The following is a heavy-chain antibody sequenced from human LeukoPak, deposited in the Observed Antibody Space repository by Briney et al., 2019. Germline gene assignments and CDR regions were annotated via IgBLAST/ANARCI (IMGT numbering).Heavy chain of an antibody. J-gene: IGHJ6*03. Sequence: SETLSLTCTVSGGSISSDSYYWSWIRQPAGKGLEWIGRIYSSGSTNYNPSLKSRVTISVDTYKNQFSLKQSSVTAADTAVYYCARDLRYFDWSTTYYYYYMDVWGKGTTVTVSS. D-gene: IGHD3-9*01. CDR3: ARDLRYFDWSTTYYYYYMDV. CDR1: GGSISSDSYY. V-gene: IGHV4-61*02. CDR2: IYSSGST.